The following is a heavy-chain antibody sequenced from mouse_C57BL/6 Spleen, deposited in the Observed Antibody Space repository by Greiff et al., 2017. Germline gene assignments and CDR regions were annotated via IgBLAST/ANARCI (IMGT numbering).Heavy chain of an antibody. Sequence: QVQLQQPGAELVRPGSSVKLSCKASGYTFTSYWMDWVKQRPGQGLEWIGNIYPSDSETHYNQKFKDKATLTVDKSSSTAYMQLSSLTSEDSAVYYCARGDYGSLSDWGQGTLVTVSA. V-gene: IGHV1-61*01. CDR2: IYPSDSET. CDR1: GYTFTSYW. J-gene: IGHJ3*01. D-gene: IGHD1-1*01. CDR3: ARGDYGSLSD.